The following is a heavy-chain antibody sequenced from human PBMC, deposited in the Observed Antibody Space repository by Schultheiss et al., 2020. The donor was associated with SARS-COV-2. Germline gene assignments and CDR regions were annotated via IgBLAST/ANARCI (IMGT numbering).Heavy chain of an antibody. D-gene: IGHD3-10*01. CDR3: ARGSGVPSSGMDV. V-gene: IGHV4-38-2*01. CDR2: IYYNGNT. Sequence: SETLSLTCAVSDYSISSGYYWGWIRQPPGKGLEWIATIYYNGNTYYNPSLKSRVTISVDKSKNQFSLQLSSVTAADTAVYYCARGSGVPSSGMDVWGQGTTVTVSS. CDR1: DYSISSGYY. J-gene: IGHJ6*02.